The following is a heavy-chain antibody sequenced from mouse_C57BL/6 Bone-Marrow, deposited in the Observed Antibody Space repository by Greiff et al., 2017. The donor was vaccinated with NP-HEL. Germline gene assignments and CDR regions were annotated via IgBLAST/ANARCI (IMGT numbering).Heavy chain of an antibody. CDR2: ITHSGET. J-gene: IGHJ1*03. Sequence: VQLQESGPGLVKPSQSLFLTCSITGFPITSGYYWIWIRQSPGKPLEWMGYITHSGETFYNPSLQRPISITRETSKNQFFLQLNSVTTEDTAMYYCAGDRSGSWYFDVWGTGTTVTVSS. V-gene: IGHV12-3*01. CDR3: AGDRSGSWYFDV. CDR1: GFPITSGYY. D-gene: IGHD1-1*01.